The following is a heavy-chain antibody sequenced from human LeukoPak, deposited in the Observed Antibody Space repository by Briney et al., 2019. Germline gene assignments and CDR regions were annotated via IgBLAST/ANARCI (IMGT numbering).Heavy chain of an antibody. CDR3: AKGTNYGSGSYEDY. V-gene: IGHV3-23*01. J-gene: IGHJ4*02. Sequence: GGSLTLSCAASGFTFSSYAMSWVRQAPGKGLEWVSAISGSGGSTYYADSVKGRFTISRDNSKNTLYLQMNSLRAEDTAVYYCAKGTNYGSGSYEDYWGQGTLVTVSS. D-gene: IGHD3-10*01. CDR1: GFTFSSYA. CDR2: ISGSGGST.